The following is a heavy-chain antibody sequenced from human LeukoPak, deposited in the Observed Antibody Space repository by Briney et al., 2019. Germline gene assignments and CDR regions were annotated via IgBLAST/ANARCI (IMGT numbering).Heavy chain of an antibody. Sequence: SETLSLTCDVSGGSFSVYYWGWIRQPPGKGLEWIGSIYHSGSTYYNPSLKSRVTISVDTSKNQFSLKLSSVTAADTAVYYCARAPPDIVVVVAATTWFDPWGQGTLVTVSS. D-gene: IGHD2-15*01. CDR2: IYHSGST. V-gene: IGHV4-38-2*01. CDR1: GGSFSVYY. J-gene: IGHJ5*02. CDR3: ARAPPDIVVVVAATTWFDP.